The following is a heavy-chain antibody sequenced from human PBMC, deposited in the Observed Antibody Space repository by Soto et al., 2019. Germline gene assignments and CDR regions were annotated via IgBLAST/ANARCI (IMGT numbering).Heavy chain of an antibody. CDR2: IYYSGST. Sequence: QVQLQESGPGLVKPSQTLSLTCTVSGGSISSGGYYWSWIRQHPGKGLEWIGYIYYSGSTYYNPSLKSRVTISVDTSKNQFSLKLSSVTAADTAVYYCARVEMLWSGGDVPGGFDPWGQGTLVTVSS. CDR3: ARVEMLWSGGDVPGGFDP. V-gene: IGHV4-31*03. D-gene: IGHD3-10*01. CDR1: GGSISSGGYY. J-gene: IGHJ5*02.